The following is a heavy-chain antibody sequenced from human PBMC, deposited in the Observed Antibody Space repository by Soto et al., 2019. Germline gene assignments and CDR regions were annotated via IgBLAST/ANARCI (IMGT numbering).Heavy chain of an antibody. J-gene: IGHJ3*02. Sequence: QVQLVQSGPEVKKPGASVKVSCTASGFIFTSYGITWVRQAPGQGLEWMGWISPNNGNTFYAQNFQGRLTITTDTSTSTAYMELRSLGSDDTAVYYCARDRTPMIPVCAVDIWGQGTMVTVSS. CDR1: GFIFTSYG. V-gene: IGHV1-18*01. CDR2: ISPNNGNT. D-gene: IGHD3-22*01. CDR3: ARDRTPMIPVCAVDI.